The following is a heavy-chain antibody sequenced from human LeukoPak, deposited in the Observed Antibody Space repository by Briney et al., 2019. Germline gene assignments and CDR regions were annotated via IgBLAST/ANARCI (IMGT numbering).Heavy chain of an antibody. J-gene: IGHJ5*02. D-gene: IGHD3-3*01. CDR3: ARVGYDFWSGYYAYWFDP. CDR1: GGSFSGYY. Sequence: SETLSLTCAVYGGSFSGYYWSWIRQPPGKGLEWIGEIYHRGSTNYNPSLKSRVTISVDKSKNQFSLKLSSVTAADTAVYYCARVGYDFWSGYYAYWFDPWGQGTLVTVSS. V-gene: IGHV4-34*01. CDR2: IYHRGST.